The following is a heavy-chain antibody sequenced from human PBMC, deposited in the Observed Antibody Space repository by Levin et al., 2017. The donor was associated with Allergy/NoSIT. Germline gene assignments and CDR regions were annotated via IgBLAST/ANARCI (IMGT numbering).Heavy chain of an antibody. V-gene: IGHV1-46*01. CDR1: GYTFTRYY. D-gene: IGHD3-22*01. Sequence: GASVKVSCRAFGYTFTRYYMHWVRQAPGQGLEWMGIIDPSGGSTSYPQKFQGRVTMTRDTSTSTVYMDLSSLSSEDTALYYCARGGRRDYYDSSAAPDYWGQGVLVTVSS. J-gene: IGHJ4*02. CDR3: ARGGRRDYYDSSAAPDY. CDR2: IDPSGGST.